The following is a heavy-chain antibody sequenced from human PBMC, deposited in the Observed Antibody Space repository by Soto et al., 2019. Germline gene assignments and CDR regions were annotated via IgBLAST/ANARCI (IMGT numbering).Heavy chain of an antibody. D-gene: IGHD2-2*01. J-gene: IGHJ4*02. CDR2: IYYSGST. CDR1: GGSISNYY. Sequence: QVQLRESGPRLVKSSETQSLTCIVSGGSISNYYWSWIRQPPGKGLEWIGYIYYSGSTNYNPSLQSRVTISVDTSKNQFSLKLSSVTAADTAVYYCARAVLPATAPFDYWGQGTLVTVSS. CDR3: ARAVLPATAPFDY. V-gene: IGHV4-59*01.